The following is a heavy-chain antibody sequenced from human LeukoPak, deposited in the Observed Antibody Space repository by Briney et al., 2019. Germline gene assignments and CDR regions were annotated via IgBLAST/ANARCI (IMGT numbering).Heavy chain of an antibody. Sequence: SETLSLTCTVSGSIRSYYWSWIRQSPGKGLEWIGFTSYIGKTNSNPSLKSRVTMSMDSSKSQFALKLSSVTAADTAVYYCARRGGSPLGAFDIWGQGTMVTVSS. D-gene: IGHD1-26*01. CDR1: GSIRSYY. CDR2: TSYIGKT. V-gene: IGHV4-59*01. J-gene: IGHJ3*02. CDR3: ARRGGSPLGAFDI.